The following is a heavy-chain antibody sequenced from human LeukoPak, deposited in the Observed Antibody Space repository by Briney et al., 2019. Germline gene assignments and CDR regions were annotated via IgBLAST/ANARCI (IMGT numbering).Heavy chain of an antibody. Sequence: SETLSLTCTVSGGSTSTRTYCWSWIRQSPGKGLEWVGSMYYSGGTYYNPSLKSRVTISVDTSKNHFSLKLTSVTAADTAIYYCARDTYNWNVDAFDPWGQGTLVTVSS. D-gene: IGHD1-20*01. CDR1: GGSTSTRTYC. J-gene: IGHJ5*02. CDR3: ARDTYNWNVDAFDP. CDR2: MYYSGGT. V-gene: IGHV4-39*02.